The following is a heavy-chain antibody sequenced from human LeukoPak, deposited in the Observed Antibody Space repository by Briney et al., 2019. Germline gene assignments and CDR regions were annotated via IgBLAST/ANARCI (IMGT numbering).Heavy chain of an antibody. CDR1: GFTFSSYG. CDR2: IWYDGSNK. V-gene: IGHV3-33*01. J-gene: IGHJ6*02. CDR3: ARLNEPAAPIPYYYYYGMDV. Sequence: GGSLRLSCATSGFTFSSYGMHWVRQAPGKGLEWVAVIWYDGSNKYYADSVKGRFTISRDNSKNTLYLQMNSLRAEDTAVYYCARLNEPAAPIPYYYYYGMDVWGQGTTVTVSS. D-gene: IGHD2-2*01.